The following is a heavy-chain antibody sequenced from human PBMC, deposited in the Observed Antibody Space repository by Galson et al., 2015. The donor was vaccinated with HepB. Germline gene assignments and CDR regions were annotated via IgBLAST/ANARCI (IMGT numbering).Heavy chain of an antibody. Sequence: QSGAEVKKPGESLKISCEGSGYSFATYWIGWVRQMPGKGLEWMGIIYPGDSDTRYSPSFQGQVTISADTSISTVYLQWSTLKASDTAIYYCARRGRSTGWYWFDYWGQGTLVTVSS. V-gene: IGHV5-51*03. CDR3: ARRGRSTGWYWFDY. D-gene: IGHD6-19*01. CDR2: IYPGDSDT. J-gene: IGHJ4*02. CDR1: GYSFATYW.